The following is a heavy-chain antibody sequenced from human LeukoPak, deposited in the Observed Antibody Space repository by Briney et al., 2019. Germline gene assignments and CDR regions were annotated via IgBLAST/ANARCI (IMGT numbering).Heavy chain of an antibody. CDR3: ARDPGSFDY. V-gene: IGHV4-34*01. CDR1: GGSISSYY. CDR2: INHSGST. J-gene: IGHJ4*02. Sequence: PSETLSLTCTVSGGSISSYYWSWIRQPPGKGLEWIGEINHSGSTNYNPSLKSRVTISVDTSKNQFSLKLSSVTAADTAVYYCARDPGSFDYWGQGTLVTVSS.